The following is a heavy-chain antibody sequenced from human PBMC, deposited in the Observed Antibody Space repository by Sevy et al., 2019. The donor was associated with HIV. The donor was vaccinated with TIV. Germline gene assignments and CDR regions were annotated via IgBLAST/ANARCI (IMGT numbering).Heavy chain of an antibody. CDR1: GFTFSSYG. D-gene: IGHD1-26*01. V-gene: IGHV3-30*18. Sequence: GGSLRLSCAASGFTFSSYGMHWVRQAPGKGLEWVAVISYDGSNKYYADSVKGRFTISRDNSKNTLYLQMNSLRAEDTAVYYCAEPLRGSYYIYYFDYWGQGTLVTVSS. CDR2: ISYDGSNK. CDR3: AEPLRGSYYIYYFDY. J-gene: IGHJ4*02.